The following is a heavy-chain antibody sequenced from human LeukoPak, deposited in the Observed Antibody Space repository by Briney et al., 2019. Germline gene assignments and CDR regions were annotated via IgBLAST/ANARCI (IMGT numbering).Heavy chain of an antibody. CDR2: INHSGST. Sequence: PSETLSLTCAVSVGSFSGYSWSWIRPPPGKGLEWIGEINHSGSTNYNPPLKSRVTISVDTSKNQFSLNRSSATAADTAVYYCARGDRDSPTYYYYYNYRDVWGKGPRVSVSS. V-gene: IGHV4-34*01. J-gene: IGHJ6*03. D-gene: IGHD2-15*01. CDR3: ARGDRDSPTYYYYYNYRDV. CDR1: VGSFSGYS.